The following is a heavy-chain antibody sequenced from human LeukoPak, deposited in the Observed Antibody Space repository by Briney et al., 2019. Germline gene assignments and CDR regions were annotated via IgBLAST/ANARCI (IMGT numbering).Heavy chain of an antibody. CDR3: ARDLSAAFDF. V-gene: IGHV3-33*01. J-gene: IGHJ4*02. D-gene: IGHD6-25*01. CDR2: LVYDARS. CDR1: GFPFSSYG. Sequence: GTSLRLSCAASGFPFSSYGMHWVRQAPGKGLERVARLVYDARSDYANSVKGRFSISRDDSKNTLFLDMSNLRVEDTALYYCARDLSAAFDFWGQGVLVTVSS.